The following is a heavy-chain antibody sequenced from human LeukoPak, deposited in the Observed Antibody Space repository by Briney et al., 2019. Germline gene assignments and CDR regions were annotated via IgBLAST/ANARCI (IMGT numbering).Heavy chain of an antibody. Sequence: GESLKISCAASGFTFSSYAMSWVRQAPGKGLEWVSAISGSGGSTYYADSVKGRFTISRDNSKNTLYLQMNSLRAEDTAVYYCAKDRPVATISEEDYWGQGTLVTVSS. J-gene: IGHJ4*02. V-gene: IGHV3-23*01. CDR2: ISGSGGST. CDR1: GFTFSSYA. D-gene: IGHD5-12*01. CDR3: AKDRPVATISEEDY.